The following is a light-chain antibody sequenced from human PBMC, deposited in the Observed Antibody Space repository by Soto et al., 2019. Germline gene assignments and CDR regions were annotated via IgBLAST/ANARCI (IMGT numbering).Light chain of an antibody. V-gene: IGKV3-15*01. CDR2: AGS. CDR1: QSVDSY. J-gene: IGKJ1*01. CDR3: QQYKNWPKT. Sequence: EIVMTQSPVTLSVSPGERVSLSCRGSQSVDSYLAWHQPKPGQAPRLLIYAGSTRATGIPVRFSGSGSGTEFPLTIRSLQSEDFAVYYCQQYKNWPKTFGQGTKVEIK.